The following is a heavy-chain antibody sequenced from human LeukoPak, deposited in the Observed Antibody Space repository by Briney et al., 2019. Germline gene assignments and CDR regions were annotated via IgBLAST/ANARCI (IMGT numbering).Heavy chain of an antibody. CDR1: GFTFGISW. V-gene: IGHV3-7*01. CDR2: IKPDGSEK. J-gene: IGHJ4*02. Sequence: GGSLRLSCAASGFTFGISWMSWVRQAPGKGLECVANIKPDGSEKYYVDSVKGRFTISRDNAKNSLYLQMNSLRVDDTAVYFCASGNSFDYWGQGTLVTVSS. CDR3: ASGNSFDY.